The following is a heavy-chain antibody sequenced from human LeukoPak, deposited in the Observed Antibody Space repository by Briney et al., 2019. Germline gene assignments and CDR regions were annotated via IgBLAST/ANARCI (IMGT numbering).Heavy chain of an antibody. CDR3: ARDLHSSSSPAY. CDR1: GGSISSYY. D-gene: IGHD6-6*01. J-gene: IGHJ4*02. CDR2: IYYSGST. V-gene: IGHV4-39*07. Sequence: SETLSLTCTVSGGSISSYYWGWIRQPPGKGLEWIGSIYYSGSTYYNPSLKSRVTISVDTSKNQLSLKLSSVTAADTAVYYCARDLHSSSSPAYWGQGTLVTVSS.